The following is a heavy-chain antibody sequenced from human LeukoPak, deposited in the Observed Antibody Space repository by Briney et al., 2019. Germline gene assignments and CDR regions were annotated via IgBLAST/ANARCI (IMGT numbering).Heavy chain of an antibody. J-gene: IGHJ4*02. D-gene: IGHD3-10*01. CDR2: IYYSGST. V-gene: IGHV4-59*08. Sequence: SETLSLTCTVSGGSISSYYWSWIRQPPGKALEWIGYIYYSGSTNYNPSLKSRVTISVDTSKNQFSLQLSSVTAADTAVYYCARTHYYGSGTLGWGQGTLVTVSS. CDR1: GGSISSYY. CDR3: ARTHYYGSGTLG.